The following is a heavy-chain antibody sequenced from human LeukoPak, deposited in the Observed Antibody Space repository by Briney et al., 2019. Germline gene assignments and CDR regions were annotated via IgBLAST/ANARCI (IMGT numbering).Heavy chain of an antibody. CDR2: ISGSGGST. V-gene: IGHV3-23*01. D-gene: IGHD6-19*01. Sequence: GGSLRLSCAASGFTFNTYAMSWVRQAPGKGLEWVSTISGSGGSTYYADSVKGRFTISRDNSKNTLYLQMNSLRAEDTAVYYCAKYTAYSTGWPSYWGQGSLVTVS. CDR3: AKYTAYSTGWPSY. CDR1: GFTFNTYA. J-gene: IGHJ4*02.